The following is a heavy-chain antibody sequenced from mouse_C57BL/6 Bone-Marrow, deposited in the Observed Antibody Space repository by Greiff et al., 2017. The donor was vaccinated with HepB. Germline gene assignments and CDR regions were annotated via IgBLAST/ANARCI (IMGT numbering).Heavy chain of an antibody. CDR1: GFSINSDCY. Sequence: EVKLLESGPSLVRPSQTLSLTCTVTGFSINSDCYWIWIRQFPGNKLEYIGYTFYSGITYYNPSLESRTYITRDTSKNQFSLKLSSVTTEDTATYYCARDRMDYESCWYFDVWGTGTTVTVSS. V-gene: IGHV3-3*01. J-gene: IGHJ1*03. CDR3: ARDRMDYESCWYFDV. CDR2: TFYSGIT. D-gene: IGHD2-4*01.